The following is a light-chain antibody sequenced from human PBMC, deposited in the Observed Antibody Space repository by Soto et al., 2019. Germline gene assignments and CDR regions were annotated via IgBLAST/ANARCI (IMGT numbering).Light chain of an antibody. CDR2: AAS. Sequence: DIQMTQSPSSLSASVGDRVNITCRASQTIGRNLNWYQRRLGKAPKLLLFAASSLQSGVPSRFSGGGSGTDFTLTISNLQPEDFATYCCQQSYSSPLTFGGGTKVEI. V-gene: IGKV1-39*01. CDR1: QTIGRN. J-gene: IGKJ4*01. CDR3: QQSYSSPLT.